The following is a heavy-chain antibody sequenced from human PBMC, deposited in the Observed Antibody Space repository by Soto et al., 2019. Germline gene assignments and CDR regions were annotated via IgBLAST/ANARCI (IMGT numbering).Heavy chain of an antibody. CDR3: ARDIAAAGTRYFDL. D-gene: IGHD6-13*01. Sequence: SETLSLTCTVSGGSISSGGYYWSWIRQHPGKGLEWIGYVYYSGSTYYNPSLKSRVTISVDTSKNQFSLKLSSVTAADTAVYYCARDIAAAGTRYFDLWGRGTLVTVSS. J-gene: IGHJ2*01. V-gene: IGHV4-31*03. CDR2: VYYSGST. CDR1: GGSISSGGYY.